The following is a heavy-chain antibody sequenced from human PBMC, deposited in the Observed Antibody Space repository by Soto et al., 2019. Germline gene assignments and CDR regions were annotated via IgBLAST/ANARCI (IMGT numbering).Heavy chain of an antibody. J-gene: IGHJ4*02. CDR2: ISSSSSYI. Sequence: EVQLVESGGGLVKPGGSLRLSCAASGFTFSSYSMNWVRQAPGKGLEWVSSISSSSSYIYYADSVKGRFAISRDNAKNSLYLQMNSLRAEDTAVYYCARGYDDSSGYYPLDYCGQGTLVTVSS. V-gene: IGHV3-21*01. D-gene: IGHD3-22*01. CDR3: ARGYDDSSGYYPLDY. CDR1: GFTFSSYS.